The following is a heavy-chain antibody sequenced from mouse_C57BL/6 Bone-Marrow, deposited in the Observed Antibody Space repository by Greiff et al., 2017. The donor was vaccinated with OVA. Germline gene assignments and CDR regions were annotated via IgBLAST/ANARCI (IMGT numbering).Heavy chain of an antibody. CDR2: IDPENGDT. D-gene: IGHD1-1*01. CDR3: TTEANYYGSSCWFAY. V-gene: IGHV14-4*01. CDR1: GFHIKDDY. J-gene: IGHJ3*01. Sequence: VQLQQSGAELVRPGASVKLSCTASGFHIKDDYMHWVKQRPEQGLEWIGWIDPENGDTEYASKLQGKATITADTSSNTAERQLSSLTSEYTAVYYFTTEANYYGSSCWFAYWGQGTLVTVSA.